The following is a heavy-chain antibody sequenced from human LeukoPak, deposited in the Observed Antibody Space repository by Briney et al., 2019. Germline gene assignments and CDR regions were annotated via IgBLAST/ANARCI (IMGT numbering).Heavy chain of an antibody. Sequence: GRSLRLSCAASGFTFSSYGMHWVRQAPGKGLEWVAVISYDGSNKYYADSVKGRFTISRDDSKNTLYLQMNSLRAEDTAVYYCARDSGYHYFDYWGQGTLVTVSS. D-gene: IGHD3-22*01. J-gene: IGHJ4*02. V-gene: IGHV3-30*03. CDR1: GFTFSSYG. CDR3: ARDSGYHYFDY. CDR2: ISYDGSNK.